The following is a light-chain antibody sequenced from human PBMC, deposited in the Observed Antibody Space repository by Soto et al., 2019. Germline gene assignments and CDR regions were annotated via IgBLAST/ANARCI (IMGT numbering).Light chain of an antibody. CDR3: QTWGTGPWV. Sequence: QLVLTQSPSASASLGASVKLTCTLSSGHSSYAIAWHQQQPEKGPRYLMKLNSDGSHSKGDGIPDRFSGSNSGAERYLTISSLQSVDEADYYCQTWGTGPWVFGGGTKVTV. CDR2: LNSDGSH. J-gene: IGLJ3*02. CDR1: SGHSSYA. V-gene: IGLV4-69*01.